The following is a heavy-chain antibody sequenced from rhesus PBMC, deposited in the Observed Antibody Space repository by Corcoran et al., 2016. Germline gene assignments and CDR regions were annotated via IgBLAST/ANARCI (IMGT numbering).Heavy chain of an antibody. CDR3: ARSGDIVVVLTAPFDY. J-gene: IGHJ4*01. CDR2: IYGNSAST. CDR1: GGSISGGYY. Sequence: QVQLQESGPGLVQPPETLSLTCAVSGGSISGGYYGGWLRQHPGKGLEWIGNIYGNSASTYYNPSLKSRVTISKDTSKNQFSLKLSSVTAADTAVYYCARSGDIVVVLTAPFDYWGQGVLVTVSS. V-gene: IGHV4S7*01. D-gene: IGHD2-15*01.